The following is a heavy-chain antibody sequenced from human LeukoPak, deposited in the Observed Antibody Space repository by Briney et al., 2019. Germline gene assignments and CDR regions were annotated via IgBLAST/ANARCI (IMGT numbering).Heavy chain of an antibody. V-gene: IGHV3-23*01. D-gene: IGHD2/OR15-2a*01. CDR3: AKDFYDTALYFAY. Sequence: GGSLRLSCAASGFPFSSYAMSWVRQAPGKGLEWVSAIIGSGGRTYYADSVMRRFTISRDNSKNTLYLQMNSLRAEDTAVYYCAKDFYDTALYFAYGGQGTPVTV. CDR1: GFPFSSYA. CDR2: IIGSGGRT. J-gene: IGHJ4*02.